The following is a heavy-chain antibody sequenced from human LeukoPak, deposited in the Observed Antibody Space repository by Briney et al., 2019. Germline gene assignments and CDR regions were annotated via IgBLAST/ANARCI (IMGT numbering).Heavy chain of an antibody. V-gene: IGHV1-69*13. Sequence: SVKVSCRASGGTFSSYAISWVRQAPGQGLEWMGGIIPIFGTANYAQKFQGRVTITADESTSTAYMELSSLRSEDTAVYYCARLMVRGVIITPYYGMDVWGQGTTVTVSS. D-gene: IGHD3-10*01. CDR2: IIPIFGTA. J-gene: IGHJ6*02. CDR3: ARLMVRGVIITPYYGMDV. CDR1: GGTFSSYA.